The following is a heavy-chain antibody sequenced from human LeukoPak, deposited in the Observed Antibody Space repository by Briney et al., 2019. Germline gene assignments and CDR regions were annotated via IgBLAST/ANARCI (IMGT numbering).Heavy chain of an antibody. D-gene: IGHD2-2*01. Sequence: GGSLRLSCAVSGFTFSSYWMHWVRQAPGKGLVWVSRIDRDGSRINYADSVKGRFTISRDNGKNTLFLQMNSLRAEDTAVYYCVSFYETYWGRGTLVTVSS. CDR1: GFTFSSYW. J-gene: IGHJ4*02. V-gene: IGHV3-74*01. CDR2: IDRDGSRI. CDR3: VSFYETY.